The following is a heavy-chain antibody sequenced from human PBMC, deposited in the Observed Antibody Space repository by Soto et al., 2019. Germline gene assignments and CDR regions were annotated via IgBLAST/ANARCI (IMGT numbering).Heavy chain of an antibody. D-gene: IGHD4-17*01. CDR1: GGSISSYY. J-gene: IGHJ3*02. CDR3: ARHIYGVFAFDI. V-gene: IGHV4-59*08. Sequence: QVQLQESGPGLVKPSETLSLTCTVSGGSISSYYWSWIRQPPGKGLEWIGYIYYSGSTNYNPSLKSRVTIPVDTSKNQFSLKLSSVTAADTAVYYCARHIYGVFAFDIWGQGTMVTVSS. CDR2: IYYSGST.